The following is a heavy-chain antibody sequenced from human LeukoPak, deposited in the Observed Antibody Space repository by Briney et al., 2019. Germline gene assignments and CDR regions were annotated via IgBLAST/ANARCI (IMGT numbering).Heavy chain of an antibody. Sequence: PGGSLRLSCAASGFTFTNHWMSWVRQAPGKGLKWVANIKEDGSEKYYVDSVKGRFTVSRDNVKNSLFLQMNSLRVDDTAVYYCAKSGSSVFWSWGQGTLVTVSS. CDR1: GFTFTNHW. D-gene: IGHD3-3*02. J-gene: IGHJ5*02. V-gene: IGHV3-7*03. CDR3: AKSGSSVFWS. CDR2: IKEDGSEK.